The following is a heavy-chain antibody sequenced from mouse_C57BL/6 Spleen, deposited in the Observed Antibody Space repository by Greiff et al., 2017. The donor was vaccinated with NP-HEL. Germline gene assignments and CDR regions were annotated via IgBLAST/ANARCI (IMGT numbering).Heavy chain of an antibody. CDR2: ISDGGSYT. Sequence: EVKLVESGGGLVKPGGSLKLSCAASGFTFSSYAMSWVRQTPEKRLEWVATISDGGSYTYYPDNVKGRFTISRDNAKNNLYLQMSHLKSEDTAMYYCARDPMGGNCAMDYWGQGTSVTVSS. CDR3: ARDPMGGNCAMDY. J-gene: IGHJ4*01. CDR1: GFTFSSYA. V-gene: IGHV5-4*01.